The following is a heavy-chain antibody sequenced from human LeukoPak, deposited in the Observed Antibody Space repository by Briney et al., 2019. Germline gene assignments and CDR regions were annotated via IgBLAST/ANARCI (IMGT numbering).Heavy chain of an antibody. D-gene: IGHD1-1*01. Sequence: PSETLSLTCTVSGGSISSSSYYWGWIRQPPGKGLEWIGSIYYSGSTYYNPSLKSRVTISVDTSKNQFSLKLTSVTAADTAVYYCARRWITGTTFDYWGQGTLVTVSS. J-gene: IGHJ4*02. CDR2: IYYSGST. V-gene: IGHV4-39*01. CDR1: GGSISSSSYY. CDR3: ARRWITGTTFDY.